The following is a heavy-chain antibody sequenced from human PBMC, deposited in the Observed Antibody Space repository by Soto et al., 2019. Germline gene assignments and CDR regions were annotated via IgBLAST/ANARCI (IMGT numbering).Heavy chain of an antibody. CDR3: ARRRISTGTDYFDY. V-gene: IGHV1-2*02. J-gene: IGHJ4*02. Sequence: ASLKVSCKTSGYTFNDYFFHWVRQAPGQGLEWMGSINPNSGDTDYAQRFQGRVTLTRDTSIRTVYMELSRLRSDDTAVYYCARRRISTGTDYFDYWGQGTLVTVSS. CDR2: INPNSGDT. D-gene: IGHD1-1*01. CDR1: GYTFNDYF.